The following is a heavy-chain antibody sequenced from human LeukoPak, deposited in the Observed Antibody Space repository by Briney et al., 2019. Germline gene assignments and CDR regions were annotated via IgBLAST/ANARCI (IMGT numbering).Heavy chain of an antibody. D-gene: IGHD4-17*01. Sequence: GSLRLSCAASGFTFSSYSMNWVRQPPGKGLEWIGEINYSGSTNYNPSLKSRVTISVDTSKNQFSLKLSSVTAADTAVYYCARLPTGYPNWFDPWGQGTLVTVSS. J-gene: IGHJ5*02. CDR2: INYSGST. V-gene: IGHV4-34*01. CDR1: GFTFSSYS. CDR3: ARLPTGYPNWFDP.